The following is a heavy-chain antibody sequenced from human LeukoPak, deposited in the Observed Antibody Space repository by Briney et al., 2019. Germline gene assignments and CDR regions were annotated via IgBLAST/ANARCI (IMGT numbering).Heavy chain of an antibody. CDR1: GGSISISSF. CDR3: ARPYQDYGDYWYFDL. CDR2: IYYRGTT. D-gene: IGHD4-17*01. J-gene: IGHJ2*01. V-gene: IGHV4-39*01. Sequence: SETLSLTCTVSGGSISISSFWGWIRQSPGRGLEWIATIYYRGTTFYNPSLKSRVTISLDTSKNQLSLKLSSATAADTAVYFCARPYQDYGDYWYFDLWGRGTLVTVSS.